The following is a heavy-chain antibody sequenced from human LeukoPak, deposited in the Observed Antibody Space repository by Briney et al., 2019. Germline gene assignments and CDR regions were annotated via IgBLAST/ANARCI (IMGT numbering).Heavy chain of an antibody. V-gene: IGHV1-2*02. CDR3: ATSSPNTHTRNP. Sequence: GASVKVSCKASGYGFSYVYFNWVRQAPGQGLEWMGWINPHSGATNYAQTFQGRVSMEASFDTPYMELSRLTSDDTAVYYCATSSPNTHTRNPWGQGTLVTVSS. J-gene: IGHJ5*02. CDR1: GYGFSYVY. CDR2: INPHSGAT.